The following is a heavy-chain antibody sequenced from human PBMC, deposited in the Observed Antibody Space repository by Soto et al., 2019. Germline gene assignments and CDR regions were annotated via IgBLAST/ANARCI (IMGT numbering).Heavy chain of an antibody. CDR1: SGSVDSGGSY. Sequence: SETLSVTCAVSSGSVDSGGSYCTWIRQHPAKDLKGVGDIYFSGNTDYNRSLEGRPVISVGTSNNQFSLELSSVTAADTAVYYCARCIASRPYYYYSGMDVWGQGNTVT. J-gene: IGHJ6*02. CDR3: ARCIASRPYYYYSGMDV. V-gene: IGHV4-31*11. D-gene: IGHD6-6*01. CDR2: IYFSGNT.